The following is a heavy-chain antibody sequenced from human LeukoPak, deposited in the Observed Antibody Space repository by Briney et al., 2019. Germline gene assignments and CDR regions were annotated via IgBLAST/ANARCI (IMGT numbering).Heavy chain of an antibody. D-gene: IGHD6-19*01. V-gene: IGHV3-74*01. Sequence: GGSLRLSCAASGFTFSGYWMHWVRQAPGKGLVWVSRINSDGSSTTYAESVKGRFTISRDNAKNTLNLQMNSLRDEDTAVYYCARGGVSSGYDYWGQGTLVTVSS. J-gene: IGHJ4*02. CDR3: ARGGVSSGYDY. CDR1: GFTFSGYW. CDR2: INSDGSST.